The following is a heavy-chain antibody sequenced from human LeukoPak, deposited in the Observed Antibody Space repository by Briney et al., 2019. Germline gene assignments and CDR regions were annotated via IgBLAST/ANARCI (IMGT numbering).Heavy chain of an antibody. V-gene: IGHV1-2*06. CDR3: ARDRPAMGATGDAFDI. D-gene: IGHD1-26*01. CDR2: INPNSGGT. J-gene: IGHJ3*02. CDR1: GYTFTGYY. Sequence: ASVKVSCKASGYTFTGYYMHWLRQAPGQGLEWMGRINPNSGGTNYAQKFQGRVTMNRDTSISTAYMELSRLRSDDTAVYYCARDRPAMGATGDAFDIWGQGTMVTVSS.